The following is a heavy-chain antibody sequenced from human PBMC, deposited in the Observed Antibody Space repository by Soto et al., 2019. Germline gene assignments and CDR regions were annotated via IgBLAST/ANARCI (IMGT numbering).Heavy chain of an antibody. CDR2: IRRSGDYT. CDR3: ARSTSLGGMDV. Sequence: EVQLVESGGGLVMPGGSLRLSCIASGFSFSTYSMNCVRQAPGKGLEWVSSIRRSGDYTYYADSLKGRFTISRDNDKISLSLQMISLRAEDTAVYYCARSTSLGGMDVWCQGTTVTVSS. J-gene: IGHJ6*02. V-gene: IGHV3-21*01. CDR1: GFSFSTYS. D-gene: IGHD1-1*01.